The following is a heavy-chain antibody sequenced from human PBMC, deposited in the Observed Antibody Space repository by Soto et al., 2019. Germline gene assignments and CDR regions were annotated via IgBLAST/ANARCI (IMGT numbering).Heavy chain of an antibody. CDR1: GFTFSSYA. CDR2: ISGSGGST. J-gene: IGHJ3*02. D-gene: IGHD6-13*01. Sequence: GGSLRLSCAASGFTFSSYAMSWVRQAPGKGLEWVSAISGSGGSTYYADSVKGRFTISRDNSKNTLYLQMNSLIAEDTAVYYCAKDIAGSSSLGAFDIWGQGTMVTVSS. CDR3: AKDIAGSSSLGAFDI. V-gene: IGHV3-23*01.